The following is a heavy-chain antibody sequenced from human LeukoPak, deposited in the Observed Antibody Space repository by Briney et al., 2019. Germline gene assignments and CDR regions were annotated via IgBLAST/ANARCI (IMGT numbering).Heavy chain of an antibody. V-gene: IGHV1-46*01. Sequence: ASVKVSCKASGYTFTSYYMHWVRQAPGQGLEWMGIINPSGDNTNYAQNFQGRVTMTSDTSARTVYMELSSLRSEDTAIYYCARIRDGYNDAYDIWGQGTVVTVPS. CDR1: GYTFTSYY. D-gene: IGHD5-24*01. CDR3: ARIRDGYNDAYDI. J-gene: IGHJ3*02. CDR2: INPSGDNT.